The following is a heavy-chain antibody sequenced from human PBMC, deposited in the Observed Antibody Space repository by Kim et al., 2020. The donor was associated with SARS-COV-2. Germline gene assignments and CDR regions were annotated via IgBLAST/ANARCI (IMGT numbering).Heavy chain of an antibody. CDR2: IAFDGTVQ. CDR3: AKDNDWGVNRQCDS. CDR1: GFSLSRYG. J-gene: IGHJ5*01. V-gene: IGHV3-30*18. Sequence: GGSLRLSCEGSGFSLSRYGMQWVRQAPGKGLDWVGVIAFDGTVQYYGNSVKDRFTISRDNSRNTLSLQMNSLRPEDTAVYYCAKDNDWGVNRQCDSWGRGALVTVSS. D-gene: IGHD3-16*01.